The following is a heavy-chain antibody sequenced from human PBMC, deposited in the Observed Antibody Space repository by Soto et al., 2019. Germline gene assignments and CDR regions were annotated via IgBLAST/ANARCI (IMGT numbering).Heavy chain of an antibody. CDR2: IYISGST. CDR1: GDSVSSYY. CDR3: VRDCSGGGCYSDYGMDV. J-gene: IGHJ6*02. D-gene: IGHD2-15*01. Sequence: PSETLPLTCTVSGDSVSSYYWSWIRQPAGRGLEWIGRIYISGSTDYNPSLKGRVSMSVDRSKNQFSLKLTSVTAADAAVYYCVRDCSGGGCYSDYGMDVWGQGTTVTVSS. V-gene: IGHV4-4*07.